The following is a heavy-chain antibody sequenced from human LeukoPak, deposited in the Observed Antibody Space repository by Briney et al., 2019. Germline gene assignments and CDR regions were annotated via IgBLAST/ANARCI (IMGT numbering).Heavy chain of an antibody. CDR3: ARDIAIAAAGNGLDY. CDR1: GDSVSSNGAA. V-gene: IGHV6-1*01. CDR2: TYYRSKWYN. J-gene: IGHJ4*02. Sequence: SQTLSLTCAISGDSVSSNGAAWNWIRQSPSRGLELLGRTYYRSKWYNDYAVSVKSRITINPDTSKNQFSLQLNSVTPEDTAVYYCARDIAIAAAGNGLDYWGQGTLVTVSS. D-gene: IGHD6-13*01.